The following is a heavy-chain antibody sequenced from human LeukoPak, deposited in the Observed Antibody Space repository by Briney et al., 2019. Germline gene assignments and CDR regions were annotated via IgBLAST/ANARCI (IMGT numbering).Heavy chain of an antibody. CDR2: MNPNTGNT. J-gene: IGHJ5*02. Sequence: ASVKVSCKASGYSFTSYDINWVRQATGQGLEWIGYMNPNTGNTGYAQKFQGRVTLTRDTSISTAYMELSSLTSEDTAVYYCATTLRNNPPWGQGTLVTVSS. CDR1: GYSFTSYD. D-gene: IGHD1-14*01. V-gene: IGHV1-8*01. CDR3: ATTLRNNPP.